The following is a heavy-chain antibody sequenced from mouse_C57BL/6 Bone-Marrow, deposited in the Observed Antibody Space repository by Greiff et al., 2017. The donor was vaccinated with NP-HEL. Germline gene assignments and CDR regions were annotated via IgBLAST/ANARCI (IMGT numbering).Heavy chain of an antibody. CDR2: IWSGGST. D-gene: IGHD2-12*01. J-gene: IGHJ3*01. CDR3: AREDYYKVWFAY. CDR1: GFSLTSYG. Sequence: QVQLQQSGPGLVQPSQSLSITCTVSGFSLTSYGVHWVRQSPGKGLEWLGVIWSGGSTDSNAAFISRLSISKDNSKSQVFFKMNSLQADDTAIYYFAREDYYKVWFAYWGQGTLVTVSA. V-gene: IGHV2-2*01.